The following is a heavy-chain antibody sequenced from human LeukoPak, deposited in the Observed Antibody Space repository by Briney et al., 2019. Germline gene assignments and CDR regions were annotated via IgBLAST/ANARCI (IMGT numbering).Heavy chain of an antibody. J-gene: IGHJ5*02. CDR1: GFSRSTSGVG. CDR3: ARSYSDYDYFNNWFDP. V-gene: IGHV2-5*01. D-gene: IGHD5-12*01. CDR2: IYWNDDK. Sequence: SGPTLVNPTQTLTLTCTFSGFSRSTSGVGVGWIRQPPGKALEWLALIYWNDDKRYSPSLKSRLTLSKDTCKNQVVLTITNMDPVDTATYYCARSYSDYDYFNNWFDPWGQGTLVTVSS.